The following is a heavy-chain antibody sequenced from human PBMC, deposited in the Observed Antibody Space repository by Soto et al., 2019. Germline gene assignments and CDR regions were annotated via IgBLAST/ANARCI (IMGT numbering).Heavy chain of an antibody. D-gene: IGHD3-16*01. CDR3: ARTDYLFSTLTYYFDY. V-gene: IGHV1-2*02. CDR2: INPDNGVP. Sequence: GASVKVSCKASGYTFTGYYVNGARQAPGQGLEWMGWINPDNGVPNYAQKFQGRITLSRDTSINTAYMELSRLTSDGTAMYYCARTDYLFSTLTYYFDYWGQGTLVTVSS. J-gene: IGHJ4*02. CDR1: GYTFTGYY.